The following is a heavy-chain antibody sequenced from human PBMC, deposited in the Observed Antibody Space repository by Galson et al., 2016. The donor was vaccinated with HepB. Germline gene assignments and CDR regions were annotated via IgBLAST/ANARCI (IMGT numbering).Heavy chain of an antibody. Sequence: LRLSCAASGFTFSNYAMSWVRQAPGKGLEWVSGISGSGGATYYADSVKGRFTISRDNSTNTLYLQMNSLRAEDTAVDSCAKVPLAGSGSFFDDYRGQGTLVTVSS. V-gene: IGHV3-23*01. CDR2: ISGSGGAT. D-gene: IGHD3-10*01. J-gene: IGHJ4*02. CDR3: AKVPLAGSGSFFDDY. CDR1: GFTFSNYA.